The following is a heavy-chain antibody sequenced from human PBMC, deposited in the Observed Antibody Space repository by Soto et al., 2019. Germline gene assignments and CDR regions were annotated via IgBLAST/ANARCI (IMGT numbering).Heavy chain of an antibody. V-gene: IGHV3-15*01. CDR2: IKSKTDGGAR. D-gene: IGHD1-1*01. CDR1: GFMFSSAW. CDR3: VEGWNDF. Sequence: EVQLVESGGDLVEPGGSLRLSCVTSGFMFSSAWMSWVRQAPGKGLEWVGRIKSKTDGGARDYAGPVNGRFSISRDDSKSTLYLQMNSLRAEDTALYYCVEGWNDFWGQGTLVTVSS. J-gene: IGHJ4*02.